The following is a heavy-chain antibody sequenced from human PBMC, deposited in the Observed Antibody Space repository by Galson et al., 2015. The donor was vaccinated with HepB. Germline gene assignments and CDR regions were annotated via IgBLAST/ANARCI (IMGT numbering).Heavy chain of an antibody. D-gene: IGHD1-1*01. CDR1: GGTFSSYA. CDR3: ARVWNDDPEKGNWFDP. V-gene: IGHV1-69*06. J-gene: IGHJ5*02. CDR2: IIPIFGTA. Sequence: SVKVSCKASGGTFSSYAISWVRQAPGQGLEWVGGIIPIFGTANYAQKFQGRVTITADKSTSTAYMELSSLRSEDTAVYYCARVWNDDPEKGNWFDPWGQGTLVTVSS.